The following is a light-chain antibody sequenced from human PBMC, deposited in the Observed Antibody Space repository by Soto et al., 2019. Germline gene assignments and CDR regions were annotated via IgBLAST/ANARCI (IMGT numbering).Light chain of an antibody. CDR2: DND. CDR1: SSNIGSNS. Sequence: QSVLTQPPSVSAAPGQRVTISCSGSSSNIGSNSVSWYQQLPGTAPKLLIYDNDKRPSGIPDRFSGSRSGTSATLGITGLQTGDEADYYCGTWDSTLSGGHVVFGGGTKVTVL. V-gene: IGLV1-51*01. CDR3: GTWDSTLSGGHVV. J-gene: IGLJ2*01.